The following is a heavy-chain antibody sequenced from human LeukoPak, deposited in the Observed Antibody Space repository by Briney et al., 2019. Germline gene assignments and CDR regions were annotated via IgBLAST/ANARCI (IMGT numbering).Heavy chain of an antibody. CDR1: GFTVSSNS. CDR2: IYSGTI. CDR3: ARRAGAYSHPYDY. Sequence: GGSLRLSCTVSGFTVSSNSMSWVRQAPGKGLEWVSFIYSGTIHYSDPVKGRFTISRDNSKNPLYLQMNSLRAEDTAVYYCARRAGAYSHPYDYWGQGTLVTVSS. D-gene: IGHD4/OR15-4a*01. J-gene: IGHJ4*02. V-gene: IGHV3-53*01.